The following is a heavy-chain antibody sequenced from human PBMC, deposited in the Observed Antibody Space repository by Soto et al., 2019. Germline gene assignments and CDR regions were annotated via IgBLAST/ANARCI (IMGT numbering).Heavy chain of an antibody. D-gene: IGHD6-13*01. V-gene: IGHV2-5*02. J-gene: IGHJ6*02. CDR1: GFSLSTSGVG. CDR3: AHSVLSIGQQLVPYYYYYGMDV. CDR2: IYWDDDK. Sequence: QITLKESGPTLVKPTQTLTLTCTFSGFSLSTSGVGVGWIRQPPGKALEWLALIYWDDDKRYSPSLKSRLTITKDTSKTQVVLTMTNMDPVDTATYYCAHSVLSIGQQLVPYYYYYGMDVWGQGTTVTVSS.